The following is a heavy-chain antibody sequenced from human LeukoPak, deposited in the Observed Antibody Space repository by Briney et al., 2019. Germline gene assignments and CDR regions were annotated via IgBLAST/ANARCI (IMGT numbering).Heavy chain of an antibody. D-gene: IGHD6-19*01. V-gene: IGHV3-7*01. Sequence: GGSLRLSCAASGFTFSSYWMSWVRQVPGKGLEWVANIKQDGSEKYYVDSVKGRFTISRDNAKNSLYLQMNSLRAEDTAVYYCVRDSSHSSARVEVADTRGASLGDWGQGTLVSVSS. CDR3: VRDSSHSSARVEVADTRGASLGD. J-gene: IGHJ4*02. CDR2: IKQDGSEK. CDR1: GFTFSSYW.